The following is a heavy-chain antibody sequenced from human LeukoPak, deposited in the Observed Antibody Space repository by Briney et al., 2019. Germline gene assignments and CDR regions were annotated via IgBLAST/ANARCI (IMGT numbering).Heavy chain of an antibody. CDR3: AKASNYDNLWGSQQIGYYFDH. J-gene: IGHJ4*02. V-gene: IGHV3-9*01. CDR2: ISWDRGTT. D-gene: IGHD3-16*01. Sequence: PGKSLRLSCEASGFTLNNYAMHWVRQAPGKGLEWVSGISWDRGTTGYGDSVKGRFTISRDNAKNTLYLQMSSLRAEDTALYYCAKASNYDNLWGSQQIGYYFDHWGRGILVTVSS. CDR1: GFTLNNYA.